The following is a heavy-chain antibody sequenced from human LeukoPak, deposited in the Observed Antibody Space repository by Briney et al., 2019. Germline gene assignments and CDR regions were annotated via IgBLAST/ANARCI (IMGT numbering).Heavy chain of an antibody. Sequence: SVKVSCKASGGTFSSYAISWVRQAPGQGLEWMGRITPILGIANYAQKFQGRVTITADKSTSTAYMELSSLRSEDTAVYYCARKLGGQYYFDYWGQGTLVTVSS. CDR2: ITPILGIA. CDR3: ARKLGGQYYFDY. D-gene: IGHD3-16*01. CDR1: GGTFSSYA. V-gene: IGHV1-69*04. J-gene: IGHJ4*02.